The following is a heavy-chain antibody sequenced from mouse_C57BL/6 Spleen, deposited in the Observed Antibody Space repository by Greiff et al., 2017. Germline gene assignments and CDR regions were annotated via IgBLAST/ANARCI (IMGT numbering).Heavy chain of an antibody. CDR2: IWSGGST. Sequence: VKLMESGPGLVQPSHSLSITCTASGFSLTSYGVHWVRQSPGKGLEWLGVIWSGGSTDYNAAFISRLTISKDNYKSQVFFKMNSLQADDTARYYCARPRYDYDEGWFAYWGQGTLVTVSA. CDR1: GFSLTSYG. D-gene: IGHD2-4*01. CDR3: ARPRYDYDEGWFAY. V-gene: IGHV2-2*01. J-gene: IGHJ3*01.